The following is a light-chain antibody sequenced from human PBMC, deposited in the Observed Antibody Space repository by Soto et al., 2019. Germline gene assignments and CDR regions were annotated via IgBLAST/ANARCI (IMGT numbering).Light chain of an antibody. Sequence: ELVMTQSPATLSVSPVERATLSCSASQSFSSNVAWYQQKPGQAPRLLIYGTSTRATGIPARFSGSGSGTEFTLTISSLQSEDFAVYYCQQLNYWPRITFGQGTRLEIK. CDR1: QSFSSN. CDR2: GTS. CDR3: QQLNYWPRIT. J-gene: IGKJ5*01. V-gene: IGKV3-15*01.